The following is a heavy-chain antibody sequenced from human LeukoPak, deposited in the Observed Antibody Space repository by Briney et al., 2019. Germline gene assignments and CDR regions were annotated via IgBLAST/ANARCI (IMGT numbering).Heavy chain of an antibody. J-gene: IGHJ2*01. CDR2: IYHSGST. CDR1: GGSISSSNW. Sequence: SETLSLTCAVSGGSISSSNWWSWVRQPPGKGLEWIGEIYHSGSTNYNPSLKSRVTISVDKSKNQFSLKLSSVTAADTAVYYCARLRQWFPYRYWYFDLWGRGTLVTVSS. V-gene: IGHV4-4*02. D-gene: IGHD3-22*01. CDR3: ARLRQWFPYRYWYFDL.